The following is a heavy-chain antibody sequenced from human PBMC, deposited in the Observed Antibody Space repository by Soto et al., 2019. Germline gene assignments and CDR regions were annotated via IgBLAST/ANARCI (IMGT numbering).Heavy chain of an antibody. CDR2: ISAYHGNR. CDR3: ARAYVWGSYRTDGLFDY. CDR1: GYTFSSYG. D-gene: IGHD3-16*02. J-gene: IGHJ4*02. V-gene: IGHV1-18*01. Sequence: QVQLVQSGPEVKKPGASVNVSCKASGYTFSSYGISWVRQAPGQGLEWMGWISAYHGNRNYAQKFQGRVTMTTDRSTSTAYRELRSLRSDDTAVYYCARAYVWGSYRTDGLFDYWGQGSLVTVSS.